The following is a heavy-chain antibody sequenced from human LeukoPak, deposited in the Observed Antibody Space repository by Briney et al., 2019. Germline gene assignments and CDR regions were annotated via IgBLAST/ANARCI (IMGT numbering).Heavy chain of an antibody. CDR1: GYSISSGYY. CDR3: ASTLAGYCSSTSCLYFDY. CDR2: IYHSGST. J-gene: IGHJ4*02. D-gene: IGHD2-2*03. Sequence: SSETLSLTCAVSGYSISSGYYWGWIRQPPGKGLEWIGSIYHSGSTYYNPSLKSRVTISVDTSKNQFSLKLSSVTAADTAVYYCASTLAGYCSSTSCLYFDYWGQGTLVTVSS. V-gene: IGHV4-38-2*01.